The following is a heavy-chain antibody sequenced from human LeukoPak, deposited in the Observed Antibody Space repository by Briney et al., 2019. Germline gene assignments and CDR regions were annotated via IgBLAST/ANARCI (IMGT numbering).Heavy chain of an antibody. Sequence: GGSLRLSCAASGFTFRSYGMHWVRQAPGKGLEWVAFIRFDGSNKYYADSVKGRFTISRDDSKNTLYLQMNSLRGEDTAVYYCARDESYYDILTGYYDYWGQGTLVTVSS. V-gene: IGHV3-30*02. CDR1: GFTFRSYG. D-gene: IGHD3-9*01. CDR3: ARDESYYDILTGYYDY. J-gene: IGHJ4*02. CDR2: IRFDGSNK.